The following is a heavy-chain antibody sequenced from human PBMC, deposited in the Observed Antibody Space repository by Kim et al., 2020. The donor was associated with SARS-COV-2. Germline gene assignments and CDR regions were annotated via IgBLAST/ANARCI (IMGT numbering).Heavy chain of an antibody. J-gene: IGHJ3*02. Sequence: GGSLRLSCAASGFTFSSYAMSWVRQAPGKGLEWVSAISGSGGSTYYADSVKGRFTISRDNSKNTLYLQMNSLRAEDTAVYYCAKGGSGSYYVFGAFDIWGQGTMVTVSS. D-gene: IGHD1-26*01. CDR3: AKGGSGSYYVFGAFDI. CDR2: ISGSGGST. V-gene: IGHV3-23*01. CDR1: GFTFSSYA.